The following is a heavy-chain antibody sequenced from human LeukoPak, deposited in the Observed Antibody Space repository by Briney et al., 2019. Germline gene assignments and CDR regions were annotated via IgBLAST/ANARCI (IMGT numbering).Heavy chain of an antibody. CDR1: GFIFSNYA. J-gene: IGHJ4*02. V-gene: IGHV3-23*01. CDR3: AKRDS. Sequence: GGSLRLSCAASGFIFSNYAMYWVRQAPGKGLEWVSAISGSGGNIYYADSVKGRFTISRDNSKNTLYLQMNNLRVEDTAVYFCAKRDSWGQGTLVTVSS. CDR2: ISGSGGNI.